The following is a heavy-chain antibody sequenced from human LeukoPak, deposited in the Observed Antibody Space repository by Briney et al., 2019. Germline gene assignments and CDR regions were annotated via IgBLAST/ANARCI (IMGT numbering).Heavy chain of an antibody. D-gene: IGHD2-15*01. Sequence: GASVKVSCKASEYTFTNYYIHWVRQAPGQGLERMGIINPSRGNTAYAQMFQGRLTMPRDTSTSTVYMELSSLRSEDTAVYYCARTPLVGSGYFDYWGQGTLVAVSS. CDR1: EYTFTNYY. J-gene: IGHJ4*02. V-gene: IGHV1-46*01. CDR2: INPSRGNT. CDR3: ARTPLVGSGYFDY.